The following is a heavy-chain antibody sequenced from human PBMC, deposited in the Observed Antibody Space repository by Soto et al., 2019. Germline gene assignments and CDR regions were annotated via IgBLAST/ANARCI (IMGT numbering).Heavy chain of an antibody. J-gene: IGHJ6*03. D-gene: IGHD3-3*01. V-gene: IGHV3-66*01. CDR2: IYSGGST. CDR1: GFTVSSNY. CDR3: ARDSDFWSGDYYYYYMDV. Sequence: GGSLRLSCAASGFTVSSNYMSWVRQAPGKGLEWVSVIYSGGSTYYADSVKGRFTISRDNSKNTLYLQMNSLRAEDTAVYYCARDSDFWSGDYYYYYMDVWGKGT.